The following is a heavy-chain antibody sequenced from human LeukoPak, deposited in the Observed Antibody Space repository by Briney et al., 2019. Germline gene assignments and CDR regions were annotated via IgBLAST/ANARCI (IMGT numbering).Heavy chain of an antibody. V-gene: IGHV4-30-4*01. Sequence: KASETLSPTCTVSGGSINSGNYYWSWIRQPPGKGLEWIGNIYYSGSTYYNPSLKSRVIISVDTSKNQFSLKLSSVTAADTAVYYCARSGHDYGDYANALDVWGQGTTVTVSS. CDR3: ARSGHDYGDYANALDV. J-gene: IGHJ6*02. CDR1: GGSINSGNYY. CDR2: IYYSGST. D-gene: IGHD4-17*01.